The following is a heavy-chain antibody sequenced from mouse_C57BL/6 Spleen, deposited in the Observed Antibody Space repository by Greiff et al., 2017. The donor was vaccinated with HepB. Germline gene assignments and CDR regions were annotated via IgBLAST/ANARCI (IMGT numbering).Heavy chain of an antibody. CDR1: GYAFSSYW. CDR3: ARHGSSHYYAMDY. V-gene: IGHV1-80*01. J-gene: IGHJ4*01. D-gene: IGHD1-1*01. Sequence: QVQLQQSGAELVKPGASVKISCKASGYAFSSYWMNWVKQRPGKGLEWIGQIYPGDGDTNYNGKFKGKATLTADKSSSTAYMQLSSLTSEDSAVYFCARHGSSHYYAMDYWGQGTSVTVSS. CDR2: IYPGDGDT.